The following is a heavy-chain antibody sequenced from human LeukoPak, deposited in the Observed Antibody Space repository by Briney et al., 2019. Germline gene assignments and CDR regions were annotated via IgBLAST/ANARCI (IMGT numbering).Heavy chain of an antibody. D-gene: IGHD6-19*01. CDR2: ISGSGGST. J-gene: IGHJ5*02. CDR1: GFTFSSYA. Sequence: PGGSLRLSCAASGFTFSSYAMSWVRQAPGKGLEWVSAISGSGGSTYYADSVEGRFTISRDNSKNTLYLQMNSLRAEDTAVYYCAKEGSGWYVNYWFDPWGQGTLVTVSS. CDR3: AKEGSGWYVNYWFDP. V-gene: IGHV3-23*01.